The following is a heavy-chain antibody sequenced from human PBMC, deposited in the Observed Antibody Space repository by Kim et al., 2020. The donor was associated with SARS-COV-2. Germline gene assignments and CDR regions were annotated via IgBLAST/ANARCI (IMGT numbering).Heavy chain of an antibody. CDR3: ARGRSALVRGSYRYYGMDV. J-gene: IGHJ6*02. Sequence: SETLSLTCTVSGGSISDYYWSWIRQPPGKGLEWIGYILDSGSRNNNPSLQSRVAISVDTSKNQFSLRLSSVTAADTAVYYCARGRSALVRGSYRYYGMDVWGQGTTVIVSS. V-gene: IGHV4-59*01. CDR2: ILDSGSR. D-gene: IGHD3-10*01. CDR1: GGSISDYY.